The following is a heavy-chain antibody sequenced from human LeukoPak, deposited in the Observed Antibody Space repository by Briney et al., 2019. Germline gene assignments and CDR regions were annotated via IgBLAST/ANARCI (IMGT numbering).Heavy chain of an antibody. CDR3: ARAGYYYGSGSYYNTPHFDY. J-gene: IGHJ4*02. D-gene: IGHD3-10*01. V-gene: IGHV4-4*02. Sequence: SGTLSLTCAVSGGSISSSNWWSWVRQPPGKGLEWIGSIYYSGSTYYNPSLKSRVTISVDTSKNQFSLKLSSVTAADTAVYYCARAGYYYGSGSYYNTPHFDYWGQGTLVTVSS. CDR1: GGSISSSNW. CDR2: IYYSGST.